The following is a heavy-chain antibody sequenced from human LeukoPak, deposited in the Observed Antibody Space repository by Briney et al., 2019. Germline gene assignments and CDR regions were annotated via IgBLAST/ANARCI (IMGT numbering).Heavy chain of an antibody. J-gene: IGHJ4*02. D-gene: IGHD5-12*01. CDR2: ISYDGNIE. Sequence: PGRSLRLSCAASGFTFSNYAMHWIRQAPGKGLQWVAVISYDGNIEYYTDSVKGRFNISRDNSNSAHYLQMNGLRTEDTAVYYCARFRNVRRGSDGYFFDYWGQGTLVTVSS. V-gene: IGHV3-30*04. CDR3: ARFRNVRRGSDGYFFDY. CDR1: GFTFSNYA.